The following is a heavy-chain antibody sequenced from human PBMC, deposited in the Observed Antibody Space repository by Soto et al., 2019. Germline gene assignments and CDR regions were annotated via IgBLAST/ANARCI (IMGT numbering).Heavy chain of an antibody. D-gene: IGHD1-26*01. V-gene: IGHV1-2*04. CDR2: INPNSGGT. CDR3: ATQRSEWELSFDY. CDR1: GYTFTGYY. Sequence: QVQLVQSGAEVKKPGASVKVSCKASGYTFTGYYMHWVRQAPGQGLEWMGWINPNSGGTNYAQKLQGWGTLTRDTCSSTAYMELSRLRSDDTAVYYCATQRSEWELSFDYWGQGTLVTVSS. J-gene: IGHJ4*02.